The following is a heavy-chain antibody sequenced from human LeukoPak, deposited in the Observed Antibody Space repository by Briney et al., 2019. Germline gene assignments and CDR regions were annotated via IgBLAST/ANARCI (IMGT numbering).Heavy chain of an antibody. J-gene: IGHJ1*01. D-gene: IGHD3-10*01. CDR3: ARDAQLWFTRAEYFQH. Sequence: GASVKVSCKASGYTFTGYYMHWVRQAPGQGLEWMGWINPNGGGTNYAQKFQGRVTMTRDTSISTAYMELSRLRSDDTAVYYCARDAQLWFTRAEYFQHWGQGTLVTVSS. CDR2: INPNGGGT. V-gene: IGHV1-2*02. CDR1: GYTFTGYY.